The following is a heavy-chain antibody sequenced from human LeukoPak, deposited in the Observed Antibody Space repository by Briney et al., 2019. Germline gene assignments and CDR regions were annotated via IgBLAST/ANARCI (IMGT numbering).Heavy chain of an antibody. CDR2: INHSGST. Sequence: SETLSLTCAVYGGSFSGYYWSWIRQPPGKGLDWIGEINHSGSTNYNPSLKSRVTISVDTSKNQFSLKLSSVTAADTAVYYCARGGVFYYGSGSSIDYWGQGTLVTVSS. V-gene: IGHV4-34*01. CDR1: GGSFSGYY. J-gene: IGHJ4*02. D-gene: IGHD3-10*01. CDR3: ARGGVFYYGSGSSIDY.